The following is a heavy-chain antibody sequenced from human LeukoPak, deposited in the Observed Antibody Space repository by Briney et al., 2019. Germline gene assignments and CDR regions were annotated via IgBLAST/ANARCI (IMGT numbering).Heavy chain of an antibody. CDR1: GFTFSSYS. CDR3: ARGGLGFIDY. Sequence: GGSLRLSCAASGFTFSSYSMNWVRQAPGKGLEWVSYISSSSTIYYADSVKGRFTISRDNAKNSLHLQMNSLRAEDTAVYYCARGGLGFIDYWGQGTLVTVSS. D-gene: IGHD3-16*01. CDR2: ISSSSTI. V-gene: IGHV3-48*01. J-gene: IGHJ4*02.